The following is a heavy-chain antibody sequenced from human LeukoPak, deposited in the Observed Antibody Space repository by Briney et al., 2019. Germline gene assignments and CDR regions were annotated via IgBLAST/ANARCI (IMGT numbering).Heavy chain of an antibody. J-gene: IGHJ4*02. D-gene: IGHD2-8*02. CDR3: VREESGGYFDY. V-gene: IGHV1-46*01. CDR1: GFTFTNYL. CDR2: IAPSVDTT. Sequence: ASVKVSFKSFGFTFTNYLLHWVRPAPGQGLEWVGRIAPSVDTTNYAQKFRGRVTMTRDTSTSTVYMELSSLRSDDTAMYYCVREESGGYFDYWGQGTLVTVSS.